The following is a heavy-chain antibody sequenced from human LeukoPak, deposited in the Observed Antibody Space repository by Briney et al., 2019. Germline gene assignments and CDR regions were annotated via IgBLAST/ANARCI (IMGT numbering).Heavy chain of an antibody. CDR2: ISSSSTI. D-gene: IGHD6-13*01. CDR3: ASPAADGTPFRFDY. V-gene: IGHV3-48*02. J-gene: IGHJ4*02. Sequence: TGGSLRLSCAASGFTFSSYSMNWVRQAPGKGVEWVSYISSSSTIYYADSVKGRFTISRDNAKNSLYLQMNSLRDEDTAVYYCASPAADGTPFRFDYWGQGTLVTVSS. CDR1: GFTFSSYS.